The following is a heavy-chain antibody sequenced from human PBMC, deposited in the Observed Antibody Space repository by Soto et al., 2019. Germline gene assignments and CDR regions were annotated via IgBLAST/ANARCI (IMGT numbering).Heavy chain of an antibody. Sequence: QMQLVQSGPEVKKPGTSVKVSCKASGFTFTSSAVQWVRQARGQRLEWIGWIVVGSGNTNYAQKFQERVTITRDMSTSTAYMELSSLRSEDTAVYYCAAVGAERLGRPDVDYWGQGTLVTVSS. D-gene: IGHD1-1*01. CDR3: AAVGAERLGRPDVDY. CDR1: GFTFTSSA. V-gene: IGHV1-58*01. CDR2: IVVGSGNT. J-gene: IGHJ4*02.